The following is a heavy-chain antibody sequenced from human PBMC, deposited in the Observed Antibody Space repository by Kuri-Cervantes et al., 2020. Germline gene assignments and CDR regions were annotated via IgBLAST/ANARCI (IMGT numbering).Heavy chain of an antibody. CDR3: ARDGSVDPVDAFDI. J-gene: IGHJ3*02. V-gene: IGHV3-9*01. D-gene: IGHD3-9*01. CDR2: ISWNGGTI. Sequence: GGSLRLSCAASGFTFNNYAMQWVRQRTGEGLEWVSGISWNGGTIGYADSVKGRFTISRDNAKNSLYLQMNSLRAEDTAVYYCARDGSVDPVDAFDIWGQGTMVTVSS. CDR1: GFTFNNYA.